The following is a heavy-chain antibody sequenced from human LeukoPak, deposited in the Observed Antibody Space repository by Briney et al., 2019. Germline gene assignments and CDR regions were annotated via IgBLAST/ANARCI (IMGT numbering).Heavy chain of an antibody. V-gene: IGHV4-61*01. CDR3: AREGAAFDI. J-gene: IGHJ3*02. CDR1: GYSISSAYY. Sequence: PSETLSLTCSVSGYSISSAYYWSWIRQPPGKGLEWIGYIYYSGSTNYNPSLKSRVTISVDTSKNQFPLKLSSVTAADTAVYYCAREGAAFDIWGQGTMVTVSS. CDR2: IYYSGST.